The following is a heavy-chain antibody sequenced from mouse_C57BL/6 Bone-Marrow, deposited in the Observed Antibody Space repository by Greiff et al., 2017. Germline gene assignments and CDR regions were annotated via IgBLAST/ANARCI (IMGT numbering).Heavy chain of an antibody. D-gene: IGHD1-1*01. Sequence: EVQLQESGPGLVKPSQSLSLTCSVPGYSITSGYYWNWIRQFPGNKLEWMGYISYDCSTNYNPSLKNRISITRDTSKNQVFLKLNSVTPEDTATYYCNCGSSYESMDYWGQGTSVTVSS. CDR1: GYSITSGYY. CDR3: NCGSSYESMDY. CDR2: ISYDCST. J-gene: IGHJ4*01. V-gene: IGHV3-6*01.